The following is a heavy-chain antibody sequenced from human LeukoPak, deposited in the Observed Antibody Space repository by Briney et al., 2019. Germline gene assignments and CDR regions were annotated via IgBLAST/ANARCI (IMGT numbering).Heavy chain of an antibody. V-gene: IGHV4-39*07. J-gene: IGHJ4*02. CDR3: ARVDTSMGAKRFDY. CDR1: GGSISSSSYF. CDR2: VQYGGRI. Sequence: SETLSLTCKVSGGSISSSSYFWGWIRQPPGKELEWIGSVQYGGRIHYNPSLKSRVTVSLDTSKNEFSLNLRSVTAADTAVYYCARVDTSMGAKRFDYWGQGTLVTVSS. D-gene: IGHD5-18*01.